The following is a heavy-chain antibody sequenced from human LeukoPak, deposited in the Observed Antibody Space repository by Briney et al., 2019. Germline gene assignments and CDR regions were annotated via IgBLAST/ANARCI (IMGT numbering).Heavy chain of an antibody. V-gene: IGHV4-34*01. CDR1: GGSFSGYY. D-gene: IGHD6-19*01. Sequence: SEALSLTCTVYGGSFSGYYWGWIRQPPGRGLEWIGEISHSGSTNYNPSLKSRVTISIDTSKNQFSLKLSSVTAADTAVYYCAREQFQYSSGWYSPNYYYYYMDVWGKGTTVTISS. J-gene: IGHJ6*03. CDR2: ISHSGST. CDR3: AREQFQYSSGWYSPNYYYYYMDV.